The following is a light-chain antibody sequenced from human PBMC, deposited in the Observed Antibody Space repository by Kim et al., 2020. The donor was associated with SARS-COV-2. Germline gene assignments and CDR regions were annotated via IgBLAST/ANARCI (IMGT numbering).Light chain of an antibody. V-gene: IGKV3-15*01. Sequence: EIVMTQSPATLSVSPGDRATLSCRASQRVNNYLAWYQQKPGQPPRLLIYGTSTRATGVPARFSGSGSGTEFTLTISRLQSEDFAVYYCQQYNNGPPVTFGPGTKVDIK. CDR3: QQYNNGPPVT. J-gene: IGKJ3*01. CDR2: GTS. CDR1: QRVNNY.